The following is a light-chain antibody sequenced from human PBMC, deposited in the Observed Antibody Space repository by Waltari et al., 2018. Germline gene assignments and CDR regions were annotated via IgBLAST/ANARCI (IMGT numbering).Light chain of an antibody. CDR3: QQYDDFPLT. Sequence: DIQMTQSPSSLSASVGDRVTITCQASQDISNNLNWYQQKPGKAHKLLISYASTLERGVPLRFSGSGSGTSFTFIISSLQPEDIAIYFCQQYDDFPLTFGGGTKIEIK. CDR2: YAS. CDR1: QDISNN. V-gene: IGKV1-33*01. J-gene: IGKJ4*01.